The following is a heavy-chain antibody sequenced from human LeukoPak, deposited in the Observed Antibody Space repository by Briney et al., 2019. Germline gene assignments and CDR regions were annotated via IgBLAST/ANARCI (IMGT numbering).Heavy chain of an antibody. J-gene: IGHJ4*02. CDR3: ARVGHIAAAGTYDY. V-gene: IGHV4-34*01. Sequence: SETLSLTCAVYGGSFSGYYWSWIRQPPGKGLEWIGEINHSGSTNYNPSLKSRVTVSIDTSKNQFSLNLSSVTAADTAVYYCARVGHIAAAGTYDYWGQGTLVTVSS. D-gene: IGHD6-13*01. CDR2: INHSGST. CDR1: GGSFSGYY.